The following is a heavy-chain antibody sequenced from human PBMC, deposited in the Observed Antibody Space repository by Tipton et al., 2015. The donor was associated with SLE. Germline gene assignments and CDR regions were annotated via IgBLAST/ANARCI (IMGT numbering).Heavy chain of an antibody. Sequence: TLSLTCTVSGGSISSSSYYWGWIRQPPGKGLEWIGRIYTSGSTNYNPSLKSRVTMSVDTSKNQFSLKLNSVTAADTAVYYCARQVGAEYFQHWGQGTLVTVSS. J-gene: IGHJ1*01. CDR2: IYTSGST. V-gene: IGHV4-39*07. CDR1: GGSISSSSYY. CDR3: ARQVGAEYFQH. D-gene: IGHD1-26*01.